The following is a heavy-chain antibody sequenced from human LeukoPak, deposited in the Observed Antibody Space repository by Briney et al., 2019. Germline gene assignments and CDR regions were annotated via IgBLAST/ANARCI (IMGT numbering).Heavy chain of an antibody. J-gene: IGHJ4*02. CDR1: GFTFSGYW. Sequence: GGSLRLSCAASGFTFSGYWMHWVRQAPGKGLVWVSRIKSDGSSTTYADSVKGRFTISRDNAKNTLYLEMNSLRAEDTAVYYCARTFAAAHIDYWGQGTLVTVPS. D-gene: IGHD2-15*01. V-gene: IGHV3-74*01. CDR2: IKSDGSST. CDR3: ARTFAAAHIDY.